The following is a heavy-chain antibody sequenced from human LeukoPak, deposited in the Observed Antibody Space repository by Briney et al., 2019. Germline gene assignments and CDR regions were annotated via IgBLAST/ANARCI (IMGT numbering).Heavy chain of an antibody. CDR3: ARDYQPPDNYYFYMDV. D-gene: IGHD2-2*01. V-gene: IGHV3-30*03. Sequence: GGSLRLSCAASGFTFNSYGMHWVRQAPGKGLEWVAVISYDGSNKYYADSVKGRFTISGDNSKNTLYLQMNSLRAEDTAVYYCARDYQPPDNYYFYMDVWGKGTTVTVSS. CDR1: GFTFNSYG. J-gene: IGHJ6*03. CDR2: ISYDGSNK.